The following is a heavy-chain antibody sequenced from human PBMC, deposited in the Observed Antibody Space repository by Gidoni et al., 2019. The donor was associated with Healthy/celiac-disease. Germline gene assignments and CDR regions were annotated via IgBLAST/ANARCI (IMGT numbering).Heavy chain of an antibody. Sequence: QVQLQESGPGLVKPSATLSLPCTVSGASVSSGSYYWSWIRQPPGKGLEWIGYIYYSGSTNYNPSLKSRVTISVDTSKNQFSLKLSSVTAADTAVYYCARGRGSYYQYFDYWGQGTLVTVSS. CDR2: IYYSGST. J-gene: IGHJ4*02. V-gene: IGHV4-61*01. CDR1: GASVSSGSYY. D-gene: IGHD1-26*01. CDR3: ARGRGSYYQYFDY.